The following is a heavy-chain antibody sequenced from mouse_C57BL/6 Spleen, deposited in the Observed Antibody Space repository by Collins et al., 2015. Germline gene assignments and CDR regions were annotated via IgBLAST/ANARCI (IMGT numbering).Heavy chain of an antibody. V-gene: IGHV5-6*01. D-gene: IGHD1-1*01. Sequence: EVQLVESGGDLVKPGGSLKLSCAASGFTFSSYGMSWVRQTPDKRLEWVATISSGGSYTYYPDSVKGRFTISRDNAKNTLYLQMSSLKSEDTAMYYCARQFDYYGSSYVGFDYWGQGTTLTVSS. CDR2: ISSGGSYT. CDR3: ARQFDYYGSSYVGFDY. CDR1: GFTFSSYG. J-gene: IGHJ2*01.